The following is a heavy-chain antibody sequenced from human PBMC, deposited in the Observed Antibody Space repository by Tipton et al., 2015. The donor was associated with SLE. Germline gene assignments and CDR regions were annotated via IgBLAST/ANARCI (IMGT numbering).Heavy chain of an antibody. V-gene: IGHV1-18*01. CDR3: ARDAKSNEGLTVNVMDI. D-gene: IGHD3-22*01. J-gene: IGHJ3*02. CDR2: ISGYNGNT. CDR1: GYMFSRYG. Sequence: QLVQSGPEVKKPGASVKVSCKTSGYMFSRYGISWVRQAPGQGLEWVGWISGYNGNTNYAQRLQDRVTLTTETSTGTVFMELRSLRSDDTAVYYCARDAKSNEGLTVNVMDIWGQGTMVTVSS.